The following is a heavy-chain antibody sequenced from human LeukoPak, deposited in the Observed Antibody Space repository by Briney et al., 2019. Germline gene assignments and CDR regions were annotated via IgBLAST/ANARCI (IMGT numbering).Heavy chain of an antibody. V-gene: IGHV6-1*01. Sequence: SQTLSLTCAISGDSVSSINGAWNWIRQSPSGDLEWLGRTYYRSKWYYDYAVSLQGRITINPDTSRNQFSLQLTSVTPEDTAVYFCARDVGNTGWYTFDYWGQGTLVTASS. J-gene: IGHJ4*02. CDR2: TYYRSKWYY. D-gene: IGHD6-19*01. CDR1: GDSVSSINGA. CDR3: ARDVGNTGWYTFDY.